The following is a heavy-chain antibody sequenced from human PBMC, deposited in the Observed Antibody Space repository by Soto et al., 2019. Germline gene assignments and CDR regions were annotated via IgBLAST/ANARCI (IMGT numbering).Heavy chain of an antibody. CDR1: GFTFSGSA. V-gene: IGHV3-73*01. CDR3: TRPGRDSSSPQSYYYYYYMDV. Sequence: GGSLRLSCAASGFTFSGSAMHWVRQASGKGLEWVGRIRSKANSYATAYAASVKGRFTNSRDDSKNTAYLQMNSLKTEDTAVYYCTRPGRDSSSPQSYYYYYYMDVWGKGTTVTVSS. CDR2: IRSKANSYAT. J-gene: IGHJ6*03. D-gene: IGHD6-6*01.